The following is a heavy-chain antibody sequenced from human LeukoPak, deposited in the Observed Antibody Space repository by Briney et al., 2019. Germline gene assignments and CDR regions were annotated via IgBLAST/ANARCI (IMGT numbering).Heavy chain of an antibody. CDR3: ARMYSSSFRSYYYYMDV. J-gene: IGHJ6*03. CDR2: IIPIFDTA. Sequence: ASVKVSCKASGGTFSSFAISWVRQAPGQGLEWMGGIIPIFDTANYAQKLQGRVTMTTDTSTSTAYMELRSLRSDDTAVYYCARMYSSSFRSYYYYMDVWGKGTTVTVSS. CDR1: GGTFSSFA. V-gene: IGHV1-69*05. D-gene: IGHD6-13*01.